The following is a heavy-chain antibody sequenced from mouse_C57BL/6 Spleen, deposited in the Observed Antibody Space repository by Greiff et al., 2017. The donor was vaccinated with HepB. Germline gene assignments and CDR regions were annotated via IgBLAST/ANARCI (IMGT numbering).Heavy chain of an antibody. J-gene: IGHJ3*01. Sequence: DVKLQESGAELVKPGASVKLSCTASGFNIKDYYMHWVKQRTEQGLEWIGRIDPEDGETKYAPKFQGKATITADTSSNTAYLQLSSLTSEDTAVYYCAPHYYGSSYGLAYWGQGTLVTVSA. D-gene: IGHD1-1*01. CDR1: GFNIKDYY. CDR2: IDPEDGET. V-gene: IGHV14-2*01. CDR3: APHYYGSSYGLAY.